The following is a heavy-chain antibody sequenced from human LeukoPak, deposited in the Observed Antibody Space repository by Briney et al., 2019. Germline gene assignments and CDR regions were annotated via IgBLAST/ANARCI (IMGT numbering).Heavy chain of an antibody. CDR3: ARGDQEGYFDY. CDR1: GYTFTSYG. D-gene: IGHD2-2*01. Sequence: ASVKVSCKASGYTFTSYGINWVRQAPGQGLEWMGWINPNSGGTNYAQKFQGRVTMTRDTSISTAYMELSRLRSDDTAVYYCARGDQEGYFDYWGQGTLVTVSS. J-gene: IGHJ4*02. CDR2: INPNSGGT. V-gene: IGHV1-2*02.